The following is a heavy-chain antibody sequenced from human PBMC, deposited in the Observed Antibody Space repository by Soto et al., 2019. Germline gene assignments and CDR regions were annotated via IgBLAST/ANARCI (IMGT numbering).Heavy chain of an antibody. V-gene: IGHV1-3*01. J-gene: IGHJ6*03. CDR2: INAGNGNT. Sequence: ASVKVSCKASGYTFTSYAMHWVRQAPGQRLEWMGWINAGNGNTKYSQKFQGRVTITRDTSASTAYMELSSLRSEDTAAYYCARDLKDIVVVPAAMPYYYYHMDVWGKGTTVTVSS. CDR1: GYTFTSYA. CDR3: ARDLKDIVVVPAAMPYYYYHMDV. D-gene: IGHD2-2*01.